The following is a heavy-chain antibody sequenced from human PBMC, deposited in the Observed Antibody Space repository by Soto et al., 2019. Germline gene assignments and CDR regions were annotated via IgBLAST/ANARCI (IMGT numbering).Heavy chain of an antibody. Sequence: QVQLVQSGAEVKKPGASVKVSCKASGYTFTSYAMHWVRQAPGQRLEWMGWINAGNGNTKYSQKFQGRVTITRDTSASTAYMELSSLRSEDTAVYYCARDKTRTGGAGTYFDYWGQGTLVTVSS. J-gene: IGHJ4*02. CDR3: ARDKTRTGGAGTYFDY. D-gene: IGHD1-26*01. V-gene: IGHV1-3*01. CDR2: INAGNGNT. CDR1: GYTFTSYA.